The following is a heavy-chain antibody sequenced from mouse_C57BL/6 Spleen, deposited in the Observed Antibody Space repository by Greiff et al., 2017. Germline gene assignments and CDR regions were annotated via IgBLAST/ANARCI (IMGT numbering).Heavy chain of an antibody. J-gene: IGHJ2*01. Sequence: DVKLVESGPGLVKPSQSLSLTCSVTGYSITSGYYWNWIRQFPGNKLEWMGYISYDGSNNYNPSLKNRISITRDTSKNQFFLKLNSVTTEDTATYYCARGLAYYFDYWGQGTTLTVSS. V-gene: IGHV3-6*01. CDR3: ARGLAYYFDY. CDR2: ISYDGSN. D-gene: IGHD4-1*01. CDR1: GYSITSGYY.